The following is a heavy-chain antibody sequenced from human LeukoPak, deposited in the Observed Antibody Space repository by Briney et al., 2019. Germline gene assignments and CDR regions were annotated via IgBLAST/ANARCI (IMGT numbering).Heavy chain of an antibody. J-gene: IGHJ6*03. V-gene: IGHV3-20*04. Sequence: GGSLRLSCAASGFTFSSYSMNWVRQAPGKGLEWVSGINWNGGSTGYADSVKGRFTISRDNAKNSLYLQMNSLRAEDTALYYCASSGSYWGDYYYMDVWGKGTTVTVSS. CDR1: GFTFSSYS. CDR2: INWNGGST. CDR3: ASSGSYWGDYYYMDV. D-gene: IGHD1-26*01.